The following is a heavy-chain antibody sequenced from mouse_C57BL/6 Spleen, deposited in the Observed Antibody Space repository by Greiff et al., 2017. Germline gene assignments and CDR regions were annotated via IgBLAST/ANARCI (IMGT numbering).Heavy chain of an antibody. Sequence: QVQLKESGPELVKPGASVKLSCKASGYAFSSSWMNWVKQRPGKGLEWIGRIYPGDGDTNYNGKFKGKATLTADKSSSTAYMQLSSLTSEDSAVYFCARANSCYFDYWGQGTTLTVSS. CDR2: IYPGDGDT. D-gene: IGHD4-1*01. J-gene: IGHJ2*01. CDR3: ARANSCYFDY. V-gene: IGHV1-82*01. CDR1: GYAFSSSW.